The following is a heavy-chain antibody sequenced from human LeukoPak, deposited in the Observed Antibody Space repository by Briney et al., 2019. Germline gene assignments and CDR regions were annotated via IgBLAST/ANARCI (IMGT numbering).Heavy chain of an antibody. CDR1: GFTFSNYG. J-gene: IGHJ4*02. Sequence: GGSLRLSCAASGFTFSNYGMHWVRQAPGKGLEWVSVISYDGSSKYYADSVKGRFTISRDNSKNTLYLQMNSLRAEDTAVFYCAKESQPFGDYLRSLDNWGQGTLVTVSS. CDR3: AKESQPFGDYLRSLDN. D-gene: IGHD4-17*01. CDR2: ISYDGSSK. V-gene: IGHV3-30*18.